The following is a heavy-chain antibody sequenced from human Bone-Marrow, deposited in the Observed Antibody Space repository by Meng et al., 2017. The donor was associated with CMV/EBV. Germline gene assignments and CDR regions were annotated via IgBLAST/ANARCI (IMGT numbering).Heavy chain of an antibody. V-gene: IGHV1-46*01. CDR1: GYTFTSYY. D-gene: IGHD3-3*01. CDR2: INPSGGST. Sequence: ASVKVSCKASGYTFTSYYMHWVRQAPGQGLEWMGIINPSGGSTSYAQKFQGRVTMTRDTSTSTVYMELSSLRSEDTAVYYCARDRGRQLTIRSDCYYYGMDVWGQGTTVTVSS. CDR3: ARDRGRQLTIRSDCYYYGMDV. J-gene: IGHJ6*02.